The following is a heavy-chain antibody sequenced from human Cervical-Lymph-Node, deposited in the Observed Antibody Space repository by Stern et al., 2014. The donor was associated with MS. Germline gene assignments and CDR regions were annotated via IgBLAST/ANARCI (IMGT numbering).Heavy chain of an antibody. Sequence: VQLVQSGAEVKKPGASVKVSCKASGGTFSSYGISWVRQAPGQGLEWMGGIIPLFGTTNYARRFQGRGTITADISASTAYMELSSLRFEDTAVYYCARDGDFGSNYGMDVWGQGTTVTVSS. D-gene: IGHD2-21*02. J-gene: IGHJ6*02. V-gene: IGHV1-69*06. CDR2: IIPLFGTT. CDR3: ARDGDFGSNYGMDV. CDR1: GGTFSSYG.